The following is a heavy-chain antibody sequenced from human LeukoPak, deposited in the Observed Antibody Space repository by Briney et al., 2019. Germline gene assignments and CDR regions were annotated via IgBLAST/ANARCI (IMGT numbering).Heavy chain of an antibody. Sequence: SETLSLTCTVSGASISTYYWSWIRQPPGKGLEWIGYIFYSGSTLYNPSLQSRVTISVDTSKNQFPLRLTSVTAADTAVYYCASGPYPAAGTDHQFDYWGQGTLVTVSS. J-gene: IGHJ4*02. CDR1: GASISTYY. V-gene: IGHV4-59*01. CDR3: ASGPYPAAGTDHQFDY. D-gene: IGHD6-13*01. CDR2: IFYSGST.